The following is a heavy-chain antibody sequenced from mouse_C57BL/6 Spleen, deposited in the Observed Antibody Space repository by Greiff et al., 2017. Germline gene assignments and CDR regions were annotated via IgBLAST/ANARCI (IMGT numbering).Heavy chain of an antibody. V-gene: IGHV1-80*01. Sequence: VQLQESGAELVKPGASVKISCKASGYAFSSYWMNWVKQRPGKGLEWIGQIYPGDGDTNYNGKFKGKATLTADKSSSTAYMQLSSLTSEDSAVYFCARDYYGSSPPYWYFDVWGTGTTVTVSS. CDR1: GYAFSSYW. J-gene: IGHJ1*03. CDR2: IYPGDGDT. D-gene: IGHD1-1*01. CDR3: ARDYYGSSPPYWYFDV.